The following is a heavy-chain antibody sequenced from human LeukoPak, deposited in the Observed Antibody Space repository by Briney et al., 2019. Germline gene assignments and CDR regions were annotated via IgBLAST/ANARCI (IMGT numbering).Heavy chain of an antibody. Sequence: GSLRLSCAASGFTFSSYAMSWVRQAPGKGLEWVSAISGSGGSTYYADSVKGRFTISRDNSKNTLYLQMNSLRAEDTAVYYCAKTPHYYDSSGYFDYWGQGTLVTVSS. V-gene: IGHV3-23*01. CDR2: ISGSGGST. D-gene: IGHD3-22*01. CDR3: AKTPHYYDSSGYFDY. CDR1: GFTFSSYA. J-gene: IGHJ4*02.